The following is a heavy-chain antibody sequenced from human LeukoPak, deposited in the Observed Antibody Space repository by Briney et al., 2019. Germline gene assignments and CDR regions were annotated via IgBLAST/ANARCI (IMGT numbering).Heavy chain of an antibody. CDR2: LYSGGRT. V-gene: IGHV3-53*01. D-gene: IGHD2-2*01. Sequence: GGSLRLFCAASGFTLSSKYMIWVRQAPGKGLEWVSVLYSGGRTYYADTVKGRFTISRDNSKNTLYLQMNSLRAEDTAVYYCASLIRYCSSTSCYHYYYYMDVWGKGTTVTVSS. J-gene: IGHJ6*03. CDR1: GFTLSSKY. CDR3: ASLIRYCSSTSCYHYYYYMDV.